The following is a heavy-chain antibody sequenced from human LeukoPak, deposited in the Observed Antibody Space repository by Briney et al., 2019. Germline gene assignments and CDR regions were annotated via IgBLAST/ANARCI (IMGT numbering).Heavy chain of an antibody. CDR1: GFTFASYA. CDR3: SKITAALATYPDY. V-gene: IGHV3-23*01. J-gene: IGHJ4*02. Sequence: GSLRLSCAASGFTFASYAMSWVRQAPGKGLEWFSAIRGSGDSTYYADSVKGRFTISRDTSKNTLYLQMNSLRAEDTATCYCSKITAALATYPDYWGQGTLVIVSS. CDR2: IRGSGDST. D-gene: IGHD6-13*01.